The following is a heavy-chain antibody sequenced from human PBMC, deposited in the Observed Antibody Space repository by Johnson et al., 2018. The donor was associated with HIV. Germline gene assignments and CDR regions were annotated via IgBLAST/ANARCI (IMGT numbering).Heavy chain of an antibody. V-gene: IGHV3-30-3*01. D-gene: IGHD1-26*01. CDR1: GFTFSSYA. CDR3: ASWEWELLSAFDI. Sequence: QVQLVESGGGVVQPGRSLRLSCAASGFTFSSYAMHWVRQAPGKGLEWVAVISYDGSNKYYADSVKGRLTISRDNSKNTLYLQMNSLRAEDTAMYYCASWEWELLSAFDIWGQGTMVTVSS. J-gene: IGHJ3*02. CDR2: ISYDGSNK.